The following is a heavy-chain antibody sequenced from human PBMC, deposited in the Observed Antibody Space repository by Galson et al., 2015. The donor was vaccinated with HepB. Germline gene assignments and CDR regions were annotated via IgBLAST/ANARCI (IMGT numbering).Heavy chain of an antibody. J-gene: IGHJ6*02. CDR1: GFTFSSCA. CDR3: AKGQINITPALHYYYYYYGMDV. CDR2: ISGSGGST. V-gene: IGHV3-23*01. D-gene: IGHD3-10*01. Sequence: SLRLSCAASGFTFSSCAMSWVRQAPGKGLVWVSAISGSGGSTYYADSVKGRFTISRDNSKNTLYLQMNSLRAEDTAVYYCAKGQINITPALHYYYYYYGMDVWGQGTTVTVSS.